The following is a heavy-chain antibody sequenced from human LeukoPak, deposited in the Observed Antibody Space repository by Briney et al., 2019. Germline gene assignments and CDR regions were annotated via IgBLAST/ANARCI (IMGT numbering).Heavy chain of an antibody. CDR3: ARESGNYYSDY. V-gene: IGHV3-30*04. CDR2: ISYDGSNK. J-gene: IGHJ4*02. CDR1: GFTFSSYA. D-gene: IGHD1-26*01. Sequence: PGRSLRLSCAASGFTFSSYAMHWVRQAPGKGLEWVAVISYDGSNKYYADSVKGRFTISRDNSKNTLYLQMNSLRAEDTAVYYCARESGNYYSDYWGQGTLVTVSS.